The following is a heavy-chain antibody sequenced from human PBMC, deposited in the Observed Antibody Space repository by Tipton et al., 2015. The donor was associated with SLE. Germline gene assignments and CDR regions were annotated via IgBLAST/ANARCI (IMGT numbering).Heavy chain of an antibody. CDR3: ARRDPGIAAAVSDYGMDV. D-gene: IGHD6-13*01. CDR2: ISGSGGST. V-gene: IGHV3-23*01. J-gene: IGHJ6*02. Sequence: GSLRLSCAASGFTFSSYSMNWVRQAPGKGLEWVSAISGSGGSTYYADSVKGRFTISRDNSKNTLYLQMNSLRAEDTAVYYCARRDPGIAAAVSDYGMDVWGQGTTVTVSS. CDR1: GFTFSSYS.